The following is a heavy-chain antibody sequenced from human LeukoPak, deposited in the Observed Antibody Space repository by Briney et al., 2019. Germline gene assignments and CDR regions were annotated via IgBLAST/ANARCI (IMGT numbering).Heavy chain of an antibody. CDR3: ARSPPTIFGVVIILDY. CDR1: GFTFSSYW. V-gene: IGHV3-74*01. D-gene: IGHD3-3*01. CDR2: INSDGSST. Sequence: PGGSLRLSCAASGFTFSSYWMHWVRQAPGKGLVWVSRINSDGSSTSYADSVKGRFTISRDNAKNTLYLQMNSLRAEDTAVYCCARSPPTIFGVVIILDYWGQGTLVTVSS. J-gene: IGHJ4*02.